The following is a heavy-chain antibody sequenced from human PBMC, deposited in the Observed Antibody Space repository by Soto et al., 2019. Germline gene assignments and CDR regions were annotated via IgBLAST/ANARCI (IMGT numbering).Heavy chain of an antibody. CDR2: ISSSSSYI. Sequence: GGSLRLSCAASGFTFSSYSMNWVRQAPGKGLEWVSSISSSSSYIYYADSVKGRFTISRDNAKNSLYLQMNRLRAEDTAVYSCATAVEGLRCPVSVDWAQDALVPVSP. CDR3: ATAVEGLRCPVSVD. D-gene: IGHD5-12*01. J-gene: IGHJ1*01. CDR1: GFTFSSYS. V-gene: IGHV3-21*01.